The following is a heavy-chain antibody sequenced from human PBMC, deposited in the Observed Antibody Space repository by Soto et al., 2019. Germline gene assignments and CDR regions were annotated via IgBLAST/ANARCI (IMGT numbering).Heavy chain of an antibody. V-gene: IGHV3-23*01. CDR1: GFTFNNNA. CDR3: AKRLEGSATSYVSDS. D-gene: IGHD1-26*01. Sequence: DVQLLESGGGLVEPGGSLRLSCAASGFTFNNNAMNWVRQAPGKGLEWVSAISATGGTTYYSDSLKGRFTISRDNSKNTLDLQMNRLRAEDTAVYYCAKRLEGSATSYVSDSWGQGVLVTVSS. CDR2: ISATGGTT. J-gene: IGHJ4*02.